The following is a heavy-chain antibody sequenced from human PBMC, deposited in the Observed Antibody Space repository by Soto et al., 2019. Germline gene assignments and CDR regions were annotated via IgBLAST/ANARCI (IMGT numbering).Heavy chain of an antibody. V-gene: IGHV4-30-4*01. Sequence: QVQLQESGPGLVKPSQTLSLNCSVSAGSINNGDHYWTWIRQTPGKGLECIGYIHYSGSTDYNPSLKSRLTISVDTSKNQFSLELRSVTAADTAVYYCARGVRASRGWRETYYFDSWGKGNLVTVSS. D-gene: IGHD6-19*01. J-gene: IGHJ4*02. CDR3: ARGVRASRGWRETYYFDS. CDR1: AGSINNGDHY. CDR2: IHYSGST.